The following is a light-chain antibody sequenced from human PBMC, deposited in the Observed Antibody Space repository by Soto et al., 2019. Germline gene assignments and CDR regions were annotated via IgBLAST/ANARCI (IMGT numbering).Light chain of an antibody. CDR1: QSVSDN. J-gene: IGKJ1*01. Sequence: ETVMTQSPDTLSLSPGERAALSCRASQSVSDNLAWYQQRPVQVPRLLIYGASTRATGIPARFSGSGSGTEFTLTISSLQSEDFAVYYCQQYKNWPHTFGQGTKVDIK. CDR2: GAS. CDR3: QQYKNWPHT. V-gene: IGKV3-15*01.